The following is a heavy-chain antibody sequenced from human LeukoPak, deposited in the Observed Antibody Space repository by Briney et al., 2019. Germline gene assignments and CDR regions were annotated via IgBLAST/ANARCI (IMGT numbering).Heavy chain of an antibody. CDR1: GFTFRSYA. D-gene: IGHD3-10*01. CDR2: VSGDASQT. V-gene: IGHV3-23*01. Sequence: GGSLTLSCAASGFTFRSYAMSWVRQVPGEGLEWVATVSGDASQTYDSDSLKGRFTISRDNSKNTVYLQMDSLRAEDTAVYYCARDRATHFDYWGQGTLVTVSS. J-gene: IGHJ4*02. CDR3: ARDRATHFDY.